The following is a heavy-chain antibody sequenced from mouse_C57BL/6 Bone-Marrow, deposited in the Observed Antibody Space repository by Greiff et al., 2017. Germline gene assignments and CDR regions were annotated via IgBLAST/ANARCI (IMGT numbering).Heavy chain of an antibody. CDR2: INPYNGGT. D-gene: IGHD1-1*01. J-gene: IGHJ4*01. CDR3: ARGGYYSGSSYYAMDY. V-gene: IGHV1-19*01. CDR1: GYTFTDYY. Sequence: EVQLQQSGPVLVKPGASVKMSCKASGYTFTDYYMNWVKQSHGKSLEWIGVINPYNGGTSYNQKFKGKATLTVDKSSSTAYMELNSLTSEDSAVYNCARGGYYSGSSYYAMDYWGQGASVTVSS.